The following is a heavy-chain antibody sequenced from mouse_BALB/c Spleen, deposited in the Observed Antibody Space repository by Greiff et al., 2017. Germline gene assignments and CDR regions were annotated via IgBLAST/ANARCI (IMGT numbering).Heavy chain of an antibody. D-gene: IGHD1-1*01. Sequence: EVKLMESGGGLVKPGGSLKLSCAASGFTFSSYAMSWVRQTPEKRLEWVASISSGGSTYYPDSVKGRFTISRDSARNILYLQMSSLRSEDTAMYYCAREAYYGSSYENYFDYWGQGTTLTVSS. V-gene: IGHV5-6-5*01. CDR1: GFTFSSYA. CDR3: AREAYYGSSYENYFDY. CDR2: ISSGGST. J-gene: IGHJ2*01.